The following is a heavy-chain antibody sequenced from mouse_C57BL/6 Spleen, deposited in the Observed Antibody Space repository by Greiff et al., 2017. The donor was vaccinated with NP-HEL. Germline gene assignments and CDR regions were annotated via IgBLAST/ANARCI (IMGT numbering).Heavy chain of an antibody. CDR3: AREEIYYGNYGGYFDV. V-gene: IGHV1-7*01. J-gene: IGHJ1*03. CDR1: GYTFTSYW. D-gene: IGHD2-1*01. Sequence: QVHVKQSGAELAKPGASVKLSCKASGYTFTSYWMHWVKQRPGQGLEWIGYINPSSGYTKYNQKFKDKATLTADKSSSTAYMQLSSLTYEDSAVYYCAREEIYYGNYGGYFDVWGTGTTVTVSS. CDR2: INPSSGYT.